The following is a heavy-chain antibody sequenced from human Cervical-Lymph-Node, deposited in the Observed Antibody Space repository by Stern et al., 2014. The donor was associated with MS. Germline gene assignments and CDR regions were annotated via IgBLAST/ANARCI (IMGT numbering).Heavy chain of an antibody. J-gene: IGHJ4*02. CDR3: AKEDY. CDR2: ISWNSGVI. V-gene: IGHV3-9*01. Sequence: EVQLVQSGGGLVRPGGSLTLSCTGSGFTFENYSFPRVRQAPGKGLEWVSGISWNSGVIDYADSVKGRFTISRDNAKSSLYLQMNSLRAEDTALYYCAKEDYWGQGILVTVSS. CDR1: GFTFENYS.